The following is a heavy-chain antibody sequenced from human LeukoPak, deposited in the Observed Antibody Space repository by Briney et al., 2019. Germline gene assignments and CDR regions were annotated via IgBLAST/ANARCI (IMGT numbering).Heavy chain of an antibody. CDR3: ARVVSGRADLLDY. CDR1: GFTFSSYE. V-gene: IGHV3-48*03. J-gene: IGHJ4*02. CDR2: ISSSGSTI. D-gene: IGHD1-14*01. Sequence: GGSLRLSCGASGFTFSSYEMNWVRQAPGKGLEWVSYISSSGSTIYYADSVKGRFTISRDNAKNSLYLQMNSLRAEDTAVYYCARVVSGRADLLDYWGQGTLVTVSS.